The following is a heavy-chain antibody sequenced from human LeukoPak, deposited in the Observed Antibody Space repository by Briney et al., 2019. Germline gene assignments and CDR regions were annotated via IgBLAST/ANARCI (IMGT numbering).Heavy chain of an antibody. CDR1: GFTFSSYA. D-gene: IGHD3-22*01. V-gene: IGHV3-23*01. Sequence: GGSLRLSCAASGFTFSSYAMSWVRQAPGKGLEWVSAISGSGGSTYYADSVKGRFTISRDNSKNTLYLQMNSLRAEDTAVYHCAKDRLGYYDSSGYYSAEYFQHWGQGTLVTVSS. CDR3: AKDRLGYYDSSGYYSAEYFQH. J-gene: IGHJ1*01. CDR2: ISGSGGST.